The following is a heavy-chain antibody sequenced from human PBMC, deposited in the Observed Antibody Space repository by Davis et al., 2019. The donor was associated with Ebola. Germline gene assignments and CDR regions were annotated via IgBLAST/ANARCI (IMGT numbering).Heavy chain of an antibody. Sequence: GESLKISCSASGFIFSTSVMSWVRQAPGKGLEWVSTYGTSADTYYADSVKGRFTISRDNSKNTLYLQMNGLRVEDTAIYYCAKDTSNIWFDIWGQGTNVTVSS. CDR1: GFIFSTSV. J-gene: IGHJ3*02. CDR2: GTSADT. D-gene: IGHD1-26*01. V-gene: IGHV3-23*01. CDR3: AKDTSNIWFDI.